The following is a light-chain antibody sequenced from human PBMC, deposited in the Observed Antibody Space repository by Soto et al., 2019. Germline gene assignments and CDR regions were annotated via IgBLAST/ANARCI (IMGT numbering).Light chain of an antibody. J-gene: IGLJ1*01. CDR1: SSDVGGYNY. CDR2: DVN. CDR3: CSYTSSSTYV. V-gene: IGLV2-14*01. Sequence: ALTQPASVSGSPGQSITISCTGTSSDVGGYNYVSWYQQHPGKAPKLMIFDVNNRPSGVSNRFSGSKSGNTASLTISGLQAEDEADYYCCSYTSSSTYVFGTGTKVTVL.